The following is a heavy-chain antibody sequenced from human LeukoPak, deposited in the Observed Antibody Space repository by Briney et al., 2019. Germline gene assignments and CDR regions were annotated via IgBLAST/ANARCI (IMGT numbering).Heavy chain of an antibody. D-gene: IGHD3-10*01. Sequence: GGSLRLSCAASGFTFSSYWMTWVRQAPGKGLEWVANIKQDGNEKNYVGSVKGRFTISRDNAKNSLYLQMNTLRSEDTAVYYCARVHGITMVRGASVGYWGQGTLVTVSS. J-gene: IGHJ4*02. CDR2: IKQDGNEK. V-gene: IGHV3-7*03. CDR3: ARVHGITMVRGASVGY. CDR1: GFTFSSYW.